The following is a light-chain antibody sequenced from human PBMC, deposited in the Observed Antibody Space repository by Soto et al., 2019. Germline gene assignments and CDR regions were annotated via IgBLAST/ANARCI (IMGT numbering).Light chain of an antibody. CDR1: SPNIGAGYD. Sequence: QSVLTQPPSVSGAPGQRVPISCTGSSPNIGAGYDVHWYKQFPGTAPKLLIYGNTNRPSGVPDRFSGSKSGTSASLAITGLQAEDEADYYCQSYDTSLSGRGVVFGGGTQLTVL. V-gene: IGLV1-40*01. CDR3: QSYDTSLSGRGVV. CDR2: GNT. J-gene: IGLJ2*01.